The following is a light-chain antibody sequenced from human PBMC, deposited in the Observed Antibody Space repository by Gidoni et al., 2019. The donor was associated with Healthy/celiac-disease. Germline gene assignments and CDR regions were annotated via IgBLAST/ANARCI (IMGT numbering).Light chain of an antibody. V-gene: IGLV3-19*01. CDR2: GKN. J-gene: IGLJ2*01. CDR3: NSRDSSGNHLV. Sequence: SSELTQDPAFSVALGQTVRITCQGASLRSYYASWYQQKPGQAPVLVIYGKNNRPSGIPDRFSGSSSGNTASLTITGAQAEDEADYYCNSRDSSGNHLVVGGGTKLTVL. CDR1: SLRSYY.